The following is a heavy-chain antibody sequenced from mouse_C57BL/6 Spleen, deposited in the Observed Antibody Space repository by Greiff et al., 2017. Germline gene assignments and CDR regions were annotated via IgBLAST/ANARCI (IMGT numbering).Heavy chain of an antibody. Sequence: VQLQQSGPELVKPGASVKISCKASGYTFTDYYMNWVKQSHGKSLEWIGDINPNNGGTSYNQKFKGKATLTVDKSSSTAYMELRSLTSEDSAVYYWARVHDGYVHWYFDVWGTGTTVTVSS. CDR2: INPNNGGT. V-gene: IGHV1-26*01. CDR1: GYTFTDYY. CDR3: ARVHDGYVHWYFDV. D-gene: IGHD2-3*01. J-gene: IGHJ1*03.